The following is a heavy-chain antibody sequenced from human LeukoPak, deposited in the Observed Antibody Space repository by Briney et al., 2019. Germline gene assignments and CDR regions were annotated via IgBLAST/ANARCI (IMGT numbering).Heavy chain of an antibody. CDR3: AKWVSVAVAGRGDY. D-gene: IGHD6-19*01. Sequence: PGGTLRLSCAASGFTFSSYGMSWVRQAPGKGLEWVSAISGSGGSTYYADSVKGRFTISRDNSKNTLYLQMNSLRAEDTAVYYCAKWVSVAVAGRGDYWGQGTLVTVSS. CDR2: ISGSGGST. V-gene: IGHV3-23*01. J-gene: IGHJ4*02. CDR1: GFTFSSYG.